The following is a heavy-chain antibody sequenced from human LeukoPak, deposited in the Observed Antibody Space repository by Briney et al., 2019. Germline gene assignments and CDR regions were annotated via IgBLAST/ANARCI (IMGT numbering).Heavy chain of an antibody. CDR2: IIRDGTGT. Sequence: PGGPLRLSCAASGFTLSSKVMHWVRQAPGTGLVWVSRIIRDGTGTDYADSVKGRFTISRDIATNTLYPQMNSLRAEDTAVYYCARAVGYGAGSYGFDIWGQGTTVTVSS. D-gene: IGHD3-10*01. CDR3: ARAVGYGAGSYGFDI. CDR1: GFTLSSKV. J-gene: IGHJ3*02. V-gene: IGHV3-74*01.